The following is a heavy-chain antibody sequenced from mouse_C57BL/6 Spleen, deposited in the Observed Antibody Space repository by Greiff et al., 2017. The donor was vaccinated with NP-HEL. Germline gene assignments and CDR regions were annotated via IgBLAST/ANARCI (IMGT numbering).Heavy chain of an antibody. CDR3: ARRSYGFGDWYFDV. D-gene: IGHD2-2*01. CDR1: GYTFTSYW. CDR2: IDPSDSET. V-gene: IGHV1-52*01. Sequence: QVHVKQPGAELVRPGSSVKLSCKASGYTFTSYWMHWVKQRPIQGLEWIGNIDPSDSETHYNQKFKDKATLTVDKSSSTAYMQLSSLTSEDSAVYYCARRSYGFGDWYFDVWGTGTTVTVSS. J-gene: IGHJ1*03.